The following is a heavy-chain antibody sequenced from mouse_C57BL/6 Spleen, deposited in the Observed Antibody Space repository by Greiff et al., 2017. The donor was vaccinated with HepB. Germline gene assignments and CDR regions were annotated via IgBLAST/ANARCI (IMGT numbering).Heavy chain of an antibody. Sequence: QVQLQQSGAELVKPGASVKISCKASGYAFSSYWMNWVKQRPGKGLEWIGQIYPGDGDTNYNGKFKGKATLTADKSSSTAYMQLSSLTSEDSAVYFCAREDWDGDYAMDYWGQGTSVTVSS. CDR2: IYPGDGDT. CDR1: GYAFSSYW. D-gene: IGHD4-1*01. V-gene: IGHV1-80*01. J-gene: IGHJ4*01. CDR3: AREDWDGDYAMDY.